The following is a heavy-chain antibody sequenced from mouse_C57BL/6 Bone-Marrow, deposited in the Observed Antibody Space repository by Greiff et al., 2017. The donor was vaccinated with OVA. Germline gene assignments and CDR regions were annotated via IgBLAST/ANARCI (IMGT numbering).Heavy chain of an antibody. Sequence: VKLQESGAELVRPGASVKLSCKASGYTFTDYYINWVKQRPGQGLEWIARIYPGSGNTYYNEKFKGKATLTAEKSSSTAYMQLSSLTSEDSAVYFCARVHGWYFDVWGTGTTVTVSS. V-gene: IGHV1-76*01. CDR3: ARVHGWYFDV. CDR1: GYTFTDYY. J-gene: IGHJ1*03. CDR2: IYPGSGNT.